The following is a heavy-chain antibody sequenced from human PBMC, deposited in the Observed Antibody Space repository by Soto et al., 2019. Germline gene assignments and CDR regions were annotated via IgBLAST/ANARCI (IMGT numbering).Heavy chain of an antibody. D-gene: IGHD6-6*01. J-gene: IGHJ4*02. CDR1: GGSFSGYY. CDR3: ARGKRRIAALPDY. V-gene: IGHV4-34*01. Sequence: ASETLSLTCAVYGGSFSGYYWSWIRQPPGKGLEWIGEINHSGSTNYNPSLKSRVTISVDTSKNQFSLKLSSVTAADTAVYYCARGKRRIAALPDYWGQGTLVTVSS. CDR2: INHSGST.